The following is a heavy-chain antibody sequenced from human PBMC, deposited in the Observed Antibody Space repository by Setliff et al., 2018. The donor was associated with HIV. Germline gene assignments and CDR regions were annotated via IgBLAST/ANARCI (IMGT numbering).Heavy chain of an antibody. J-gene: IGHJ6*03. V-gene: IGHV4-39*01. CDR1: GGSISTSRYY. Sequence: NPSETLSLTCTVSGGSISTSRYYWGWIRQPPGKGLGWSGSINYRGNTYYNPSLKSRAAISVDPSKNQISLKLSSVTAAYTAVYYCASLDGSESPYIYYYYMDVWCEGTAVTVSS. D-gene: IGHD3-10*01. CDR2: INYRGNT. CDR3: ASLDGSESPYIYYYYMDV.